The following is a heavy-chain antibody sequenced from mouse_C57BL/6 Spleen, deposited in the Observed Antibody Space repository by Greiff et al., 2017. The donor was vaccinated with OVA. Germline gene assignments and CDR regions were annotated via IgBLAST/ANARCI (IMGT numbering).Heavy chain of an antibody. CDR3: ARWLLRLYAMDY. CDR2: IYPGDGDT. CDR1: GYAFSSSW. D-gene: IGHD2-3*01. Sequence: VQLQQSGPELVKPGASVKISCKASGYAFSSSWMNWVKQRPGKGLEWIGRIYPGDGDTNYNGKFKGKATLTADKSSSTAYMQLSSLTSEDSAVYFCARWLLRLYAMDYWGQGTSVTVSS. V-gene: IGHV1-82*01. J-gene: IGHJ4*01.